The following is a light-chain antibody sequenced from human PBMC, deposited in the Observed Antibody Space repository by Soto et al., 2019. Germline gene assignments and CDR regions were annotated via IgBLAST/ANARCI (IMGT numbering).Light chain of an antibody. Sequence: ESVLTQSPGTLSLSPGERATLSCRASQSVSSNYLAWYQQKPGQAPRLLIYGASTRATGIPDRFSGSGSGTEFILTISSLQSEDFAVYYCQHYNNWPFTFGQGTKVDIK. CDR3: QHYNNWPFT. J-gene: IGKJ2*01. CDR1: QSVSSN. V-gene: IGKV3D-15*01. CDR2: GAS.